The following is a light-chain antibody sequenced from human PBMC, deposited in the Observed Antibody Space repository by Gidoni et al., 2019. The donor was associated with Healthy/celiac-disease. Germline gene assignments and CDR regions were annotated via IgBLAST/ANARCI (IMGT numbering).Light chain of an antibody. J-gene: IGKJ1*01. CDR3: QQYNSYSGT. V-gene: IGKV1-5*03. CDR2: KAS. CDR1: QSISSW. Sequence: DIQMTQSPSTLSASVGDRVTITCRASQSISSWLAWYQQKPGKAPKLLIYKASSLEIGVPSRFSGSGSGTEFTLTISSLQPDDFATYYCQQYNSYSGTFGQXTKVEIK.